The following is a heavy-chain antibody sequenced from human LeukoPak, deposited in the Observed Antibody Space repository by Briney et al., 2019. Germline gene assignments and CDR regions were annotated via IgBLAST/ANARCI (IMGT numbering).Heavy chain of an antibody. CDR3: ARLTALAGHRGAFDI. J-gene: IGHJ3*02. V-gene: IGHV4-39*01. CDR2: IYYNGNT. CDR1: GGSIGGHTFY. D-gene: IGHD6-19*01. Sequence: SETLSLTCNVSGGSIGGHTFYWDWIRQPPGKGLEWIATIYYNGNTFYNPSLKSRVAISIDMSKIQFSLHLSSVTAADTAIYYCARLTALAGHRGAFDIWGPGTMVTVSS.